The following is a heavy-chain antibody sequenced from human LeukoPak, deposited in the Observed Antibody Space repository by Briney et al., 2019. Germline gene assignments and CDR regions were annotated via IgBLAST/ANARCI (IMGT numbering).Heavy chain of an antibody. Sequence: ASVKVSCRPSGYTFTGYYMHRVRQAPGQGLEWMGWINPNSGGTDYAQKFQGRVTMTRDTSISTAYMELSRLTSDDAAVYYCARYNDGAFHFDYWGQGTLVTVSS. V-gene: IGHV1-2*02. CDR3: ARYNDGAFHFDY. CDR1: GYTFTGYY. J-gene: IGHJ4*02. CDR2: INPNSGGT. D-gene: IGHD1-1*01.